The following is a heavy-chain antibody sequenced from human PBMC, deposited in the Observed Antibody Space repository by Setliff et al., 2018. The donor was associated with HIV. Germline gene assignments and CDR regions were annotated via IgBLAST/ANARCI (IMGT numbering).Heavy chain of an antibody. D-gene: IGHD3-10*01. CDR3: ARDGHLYGQPFDY. CDR2: IDHFGSEE. CDR1: GFTFSSRW. V-gene: IGHV3-7*05. J-gene: IGHJ4*02. Sequence: PGGSLRFSCAASGFTFSSRWMTWVRQAPGKGLEWVASIDHFGSEENYVDSVKGRFTISRDNTKNSLHLQLDSLSAEDAAVYFCARDGHLYGQPFDYWGQGALVTVSS.